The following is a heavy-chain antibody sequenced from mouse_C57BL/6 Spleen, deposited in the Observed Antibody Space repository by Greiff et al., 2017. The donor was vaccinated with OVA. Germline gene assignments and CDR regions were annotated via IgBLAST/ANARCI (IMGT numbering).Heavy chain of an antibody. Sequence: QVQLQQSGAELVRPGTSVKMSCKASGYTFTNYWIGWAKQRHGHGLEWIGVIYPDGGSTNYNEKFKGKATLTVDKSSSTAYMQFISLTSEDSAVYYCARAWEGSFSYWGQGTLVTVSA. CDR2: IYPDGGST. CDR1: GYTFTNYW. J-gene: IGHJ3*01. D-gene: IGHD4-1*01. CDR3: ARAWEGSFSY. V-gene: IGHV1-63*01.